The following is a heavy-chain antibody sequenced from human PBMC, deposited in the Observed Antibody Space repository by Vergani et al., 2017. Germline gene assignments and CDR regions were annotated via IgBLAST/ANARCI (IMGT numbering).Heavy chain of an antibody. D-gene: IGHD2-2*02. Sequence: EVQLVQSGAEVKKPGESLKISCKGSGYSFTSYWIGWVRQMPGKGLAWMGIIYPGDSDTRYSPSFQGQVTISADKSTSTAYLQWSSLKASDTARYYCATSPPHNLYGSRSGCYTGWFDAWGQGTLVTVSS. CDR3: ATSPPHNLYGSRSGCYTGWFDA. V-gene: IGHV5-51*03. J-gene: IGHJ5*02. CDR1: GYSFTSYW. CDR2: IYPGDSDT.